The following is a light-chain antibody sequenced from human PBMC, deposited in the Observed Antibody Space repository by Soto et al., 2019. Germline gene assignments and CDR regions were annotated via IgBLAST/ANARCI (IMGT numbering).Light chain of an antibody. CDR3: CSYAAASTYA. Sequence: QSVLTQPASVSVSPGQSITISCAGTSXDVGGYNLVSWYQQHPGKAPKLMIYEDNERPSGVSNRFSGSKSGNTASLTICGLRAEDEADYYCCSYAAASTYAFGTSPKVTVL. V-gene: IGLV2-23*01. CDR2: EDN. J-gene: IGLJ1*01. CDR1: SXDVGGYNL.